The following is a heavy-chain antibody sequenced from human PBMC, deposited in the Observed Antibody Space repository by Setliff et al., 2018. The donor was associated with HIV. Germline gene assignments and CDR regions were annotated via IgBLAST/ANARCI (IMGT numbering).Heavy chain of an antibody. V-gene: IGHV4-39*01. J-gene: IGHJ3*02. D-gene: IGHD4-17*01. CDR2: SHYSGST. CDR1: GGSFTSSTYY. CDR3: ARPLTTSFNLWGDAFAI. Sequence: PSETLSLTCNVSGGSFTSSTYYWGWIRQPPGKGLEWIGSSHYSGSTSSNPSLRSRVTISVDTSKNQFSLELTSVTAADTAVYYCARPLTTSFNLWGDAFAIWGPGTMVTVSS.